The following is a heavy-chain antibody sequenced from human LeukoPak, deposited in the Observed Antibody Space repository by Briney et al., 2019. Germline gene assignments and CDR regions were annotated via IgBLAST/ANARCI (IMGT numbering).Heavy chain of an antibody. CDR1: GYTFTGYY. V-gene: IGHV1-2*02. J-gene: IGHJ6*03. CDR2: INPNSGGT. CDR3: ARGRSRNHYDTSGYYYHYYYYMDV. D-gene: IGHD3-22*01. Sequence: ASVKVSCKASGYTFTGYYMHWVRQAPGQGLEWMGWINPNSGGTNYAQKFQGRVTMTRDTSISTAYMELSRLRSDDTAVYYCARGRSRNHYDTSGYYYHYYYYMDVWGQGTTITVSS.